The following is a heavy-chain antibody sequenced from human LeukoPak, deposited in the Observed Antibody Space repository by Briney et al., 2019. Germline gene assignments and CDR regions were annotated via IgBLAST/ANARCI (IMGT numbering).Heavy chain of an antibody. D-gene: IGHD6-6*01. CDR2: IYYTGST. V-gene: IGHV4-59*08. J-gene: IGHJ4*02. CDR1: GGSISSLY. Sequence: SETLSLTCSVSGGSISSLYWSWIRQPPGMGLEWIGYIYYTGSTNYNPSLKSRVTMFVDMSKNQFSLRLSSVTAADTAVYYCARHRAYSSSSPFDYWGQGTLVTVSS. CDR3: ARHRAYSSSSPFDY.